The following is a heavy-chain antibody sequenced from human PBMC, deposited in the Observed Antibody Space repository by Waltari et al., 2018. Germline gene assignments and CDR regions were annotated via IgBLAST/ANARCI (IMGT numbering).Heavy chain of an antibody. CDR2: IDPGDSDT. V-gene: IGHV5-51*01. Sequence: EVQLVQSGAEVKKPGESLKISCKGSGYSFTSYWIGRVRQMPGNGLEWRGSIDPGDSDTRYSPSFQGQVTISADKSISTAYLQWSSLKASDTAMYYCASRYCSGGSCYTPRDWYFDLWGRGTLVTVSS. D-gene: IGHD2-15*01. J-gene: IGHJ2*01. CDR1: GYSFTSYW. CDR3: ASRYCSGGSCYTPRDWYFDL.